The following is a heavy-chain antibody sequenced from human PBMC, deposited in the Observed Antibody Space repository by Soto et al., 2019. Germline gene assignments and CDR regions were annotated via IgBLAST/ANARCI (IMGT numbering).Heavy chain of an antibody. V-gene: IGHV3-23*01. CDR1: GFTFSSYA. J-gene: IGHJ6*01. Sequence: PWGSLRLSCAASGFTFSSYAMSWVRQGPGKGLEWVSAISVSGGITYYADSVKGRFTISRDNSKNTLYLQMNSLRAEDTAVYYCAKALNSSGWYPTGDYYGMDVWGQGSKVTVSS. CDR2: ISVSGGIT. CDR3: AKALNSSGWYPTGDYYGMDV. D-gene: IGHD6-19*01.